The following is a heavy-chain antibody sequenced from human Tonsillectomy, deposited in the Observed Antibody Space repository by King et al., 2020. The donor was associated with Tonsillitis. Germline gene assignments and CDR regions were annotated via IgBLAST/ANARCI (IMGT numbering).Heavy chain of an antibody. CDR3: ARTGEIAAAGTGDYYGMDV. V-gene: IGHV1-2*02. Sequence: VQLVESGAEVKKPGASVKVSCKASGYTFTGYYMHWVRQAPGQGLEWMGWINPNSGGTNFAQKFQGRVTMTRDTSISTAYMELSRLRSDDTDVYYCARTGEIAAAGTGDYYGMDVWGQGTTVTVSS. CDR1: GYTFTGYY. D-gene: IGHD6-13*01. J-gene: IGHJ6*02. CDR2: INPNSGGT.